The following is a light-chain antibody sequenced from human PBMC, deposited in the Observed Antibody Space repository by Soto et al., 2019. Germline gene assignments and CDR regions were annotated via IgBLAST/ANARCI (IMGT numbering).Light chain of an antibody. CDR3: SSYTSSSTL. CDR2: DVS. V-gene: IGLV2-14*01. J-gene: IGLJ1*01. Sequence: QSALTQPASVSGSPGQSITISCTGTSSDVDGYNSVSWYQQRPGKAPKLMIYDVSNRPSGVSNRFSGSKSGNTASLTISGLQAEDEAYYYCSSYTSSSTLFGTGTKVTVL. CDR1: SSDVDGYNS.